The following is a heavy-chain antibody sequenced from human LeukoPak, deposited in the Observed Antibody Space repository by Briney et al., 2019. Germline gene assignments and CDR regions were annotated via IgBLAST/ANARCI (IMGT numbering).Heavy chain of an antibody. CDR3: ARVLRYYDILSKPFDY. Sequence: ASVKVSCKASGYTFSGYYIHWVRQARGHGLEWMGWINPNSGGTNYAQKFQGRVTLTRDTSINTAYMELSRLRSDDTAVYYCARVLRYYDILSKPFDYWGQGTLVTVSS. V-gene: IGHV1-2*02. CDR2: INPNSGGT. CDR1: GYTFSGYY. D-gene: IGHD3-9*01. J-gene: IGHJ4*02.